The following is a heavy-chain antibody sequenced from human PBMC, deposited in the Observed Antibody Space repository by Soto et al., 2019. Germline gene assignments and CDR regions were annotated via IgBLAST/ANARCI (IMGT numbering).Heavy chain of an antibody. Sequence: SETLSLTCTVSGDSVSSDNVHWGWIRLPPGKGLEWIGVSYYTGTTHYNPSLKSRVTISVDTSKNQFSLKLSSVTAPDTAVYYCTRVYFDGALHYPPCEWGRATPVTVSS. D-gene: IGHD3-9*01. CDR3: TRVYFDGALHYPPCE. CDR1: GDSVSSDNVH. J-gene: IGHJ4*02. V-gene: IGHV4-39*01. CDR2: SYYTGTT.